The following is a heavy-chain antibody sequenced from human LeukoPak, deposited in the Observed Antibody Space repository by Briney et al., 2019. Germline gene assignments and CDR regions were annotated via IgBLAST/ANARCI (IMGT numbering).Heavy chain of an antibody. CDR3: ARESSTGDYCSGGSCYSGFEYFQH. V-gene: IGHV1-3*01. CDR2: INAGNGNP. CDR1: GYTFTSYA. D-gene: IGHD2-15*01. J-gene: IGHJ1*01. Sequence: ASVKVSSKASGYTFTSYAMHWVRQAPGQRLEWMGWINAGNGNPKYSQKFQGRVTITRDTSASTAYMELSSLRSEDTAVYYCARESSTGDYCSGGSCYSGFEYFQHWGQGTLVTVSS.